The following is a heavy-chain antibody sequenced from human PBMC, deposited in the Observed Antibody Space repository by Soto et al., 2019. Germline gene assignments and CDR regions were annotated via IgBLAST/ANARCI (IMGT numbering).Heavy chain of an antibody. CDR2: INEDGSEK. CDR1: GFTLDTYW. J-gene: IGHJ4*02. Sequence: HPGGSLRLSCAASGFTLDTYWMTWVRQAPGKGLEWLANINEDGSEKFYVDSVKGRFTTSRDNVKNSLYLQMNSLRADDTAVYYCARDRGGGCVDLDYWGQGTLVTVSS. V-gene: IGHV3-7*01. CDR3: ARDRGGGCVDLDY. D-gene: IGHD2-15*01.